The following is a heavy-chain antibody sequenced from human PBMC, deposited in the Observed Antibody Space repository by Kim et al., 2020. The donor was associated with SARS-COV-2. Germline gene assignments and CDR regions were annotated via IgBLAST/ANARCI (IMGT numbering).Heavy chain of an antibody. CDR3: AKGEITFGGVIVNRYYYGMDV. J-gene: IGHJ6*02. CDR1: GFTFSSYA. CDR2: ISGSGGST. V-gene: IGHV3-23*01. D-gene: IGHD3-16*02. Sequence: GGSLRLSCAASGFTFSSYAMSWVRQAPGKGLEWVSAISGSGGSTYYADSVKGRFTISRDNSKNTLYLQMNSLRAEDTAVYYCAKGEITFGGVIVNRYYYGMDVWGQGTTVTVSS.